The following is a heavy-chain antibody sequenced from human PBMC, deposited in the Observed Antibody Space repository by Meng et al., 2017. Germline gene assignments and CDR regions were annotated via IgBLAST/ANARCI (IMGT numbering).Heavy chain of an antibody. CDR3: ARGRAVNWFDP. J-gene: IGHJ5*02. CDR2: IYYSGST. V-gene: IGHV4-39*07. CDR1: GGAISSGSFH. Sequence: QLELQQAGPGLVKPSATLFPTCTVSGGAISSGSFHWGRIHQPPWNGLDWIGSIYYSGSTHYNPSLKSRVTITVDTSNNQFSLKLSSVTAADTAVYYGARGRAVNWFDPWGQGTLVTVSS. D-gene: IGHD6-19*01.